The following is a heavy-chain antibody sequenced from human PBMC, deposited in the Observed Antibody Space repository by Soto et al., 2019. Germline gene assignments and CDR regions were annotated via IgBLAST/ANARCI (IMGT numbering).Heavy chain of an antibody. D-gene: IGHD6-19*01. CDR3: AKDGVARTGDWDWFDP. CDR1: GFTFRNYA. J-gene: IGHJ5*02. V-gene: IGHV3-23*01. CDR2: IHGEGAGT. Sequence: EVQLLESGGGLVQPGGSVRLSCAASGFTFRNYAMTWVRQAPGKGLEWVSSIHGEGAGTYYADSVKGRFTVSRDDSKETLYLQMRSLRVDDTAVYYCAKDGVARTGDWDWFDPWGQGTLVTVAS.